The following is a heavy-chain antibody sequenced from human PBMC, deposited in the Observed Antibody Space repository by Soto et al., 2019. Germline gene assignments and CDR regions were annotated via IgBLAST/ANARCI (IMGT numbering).Heavy chain of an antibody. CDR1: GGSISSYY. J-gene: IGHJ4*02. CDR2: IYYTGST. D-gene: IGHD3-22*01. CDR3: ARGREYYDSSGYHYYFDY. Sequence: SETLSLTCTVSGGSISSYYWSWIRQPPGKGLEWIGYIYYTGSTNYNPSLKSRVTMSVDTSKIQFSLKLSSVTAADTAVYYCARGREYYDSSGYHYYFDYWGQGTLVTVSS. V-gene: IGHV4-59*01.